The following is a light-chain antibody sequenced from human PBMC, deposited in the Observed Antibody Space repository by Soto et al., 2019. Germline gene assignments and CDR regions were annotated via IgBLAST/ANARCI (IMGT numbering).Light chain of an antibody. CDR1: SGDVGSYNL. V-gene: IGLV2-23*01. J-gene: IGLJ3*02. CDR3: CSYAGSSTWV. CDR2: EGS. Sequence: QSALTQPASVSGSPGQSITISCTGTSGDVGSYNLVSWYQQHPGKAPKLMIYEGSKRPSGVSNRFSGSKSGNTASLTISGLRAEDEADYYCCSYAGSSTWVFGGGTKLTVL.